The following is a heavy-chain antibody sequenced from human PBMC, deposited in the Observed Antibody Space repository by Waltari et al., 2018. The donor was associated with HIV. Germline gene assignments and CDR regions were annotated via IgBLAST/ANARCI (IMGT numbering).Heavy chain of an antibody. D-gene: IGHD6-13*01. CDR3: AREVWQQSLQEAFDP. CDR2: ISTSGST. J-gene: IGHJ5*02. CDR1: RGSISAYY. V-gene: IGHV4-4*07. Sequence: QVQLQESGPGLVKPSETLSLTCTVSRGSISAYYWSWIRQPAGKGLEWIGRISTSGSTNYKPSLKSRVIMSVDTSKNQFSLKLSSVTAADTAVYYCAREVWQQSLQEAFDPWGQGALVTVSS.